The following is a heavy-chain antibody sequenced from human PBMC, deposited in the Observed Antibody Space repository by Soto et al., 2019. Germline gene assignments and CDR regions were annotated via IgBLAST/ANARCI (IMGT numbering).Heavy chain of an antibody. D-gene: IGHD1-26*01. Sequence: EVQLLESGGGLVQPGGSLRLSCVASGFTFSNYAMSWVRQAPGKGLEWVSTISGAGGATFYADSVKGRFTISRDNSKSTLLLQLNSMRGEDTAIYYCAKVHGTYASVGGDYWGQGTLLTVSS. V-gene: IGHV3-23*01. CDR2: ISGAGGAT. CDR3: AKVHGTYASVGGDY. CDR1: GFTFSNYA. J-gene: IGHJ4*02.